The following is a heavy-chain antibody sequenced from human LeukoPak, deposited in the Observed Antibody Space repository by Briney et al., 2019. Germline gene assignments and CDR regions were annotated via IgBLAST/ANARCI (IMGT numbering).Heavy chain of an antibody. J-gene: IGHJ4*02. Sequence: SETLSLTCDVPGGSIRSYYWGWVRQPAGKGLEWTGRIYTTGTTNFNPSLKSRLTMSVDTSKNQFSLNLTSVTAADTAVYFCARQGYTAAYYFLDFWSPGTLVTVSS. V-gene: IGHV4-4*07. D-gene: IGHD2/OR15-2a*01. CDR2: IYTTGTT. CDR1: GGSIRSYY. CDR3: ARQGYTAAYYFLDF.